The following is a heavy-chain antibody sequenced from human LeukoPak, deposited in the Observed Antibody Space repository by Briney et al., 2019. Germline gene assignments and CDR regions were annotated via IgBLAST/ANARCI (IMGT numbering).Heavy chain of an antibody. V-gene: IGHV5-51*01. CDR2: IYTGDSDT. CDR1: GYSFTSYW. J-gene: IGHJ4*02. CDR3: SRHDINDGLDY. Sequence: GESLKISCKGSGYSFTSYWSGWVRQMPGKGLEWMGIIYTGDSDTRYSPSFQGQVTISADESISTAYLQWSSLKASDAAVDHCSRHDINDGLDYWGQGTLVPVSS. D-gene: IGHD1-1*01.